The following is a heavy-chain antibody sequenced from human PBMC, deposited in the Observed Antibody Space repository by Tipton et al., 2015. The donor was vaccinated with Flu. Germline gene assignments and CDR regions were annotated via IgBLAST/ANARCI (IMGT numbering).Heavy chain of an antibody. V-gene: IGHV4-59*12. CDR1: GGSIGSYY. CDR2: IYNSQYT. J-gene: IGHJ4*02. D-gene: IGHD2-2*01. CDR3: ARDPSLGMPDYFDY. Sequence: TLSLTCTVSGGSIGSYYWNWIRQSPGKGLEWIGYIYNSQYTKYNPSLKSRVTISVDTSKKQFSLQLRSVTAADTAVYYCARDPSLGMPDYFDYWGQGTLVTVSS.